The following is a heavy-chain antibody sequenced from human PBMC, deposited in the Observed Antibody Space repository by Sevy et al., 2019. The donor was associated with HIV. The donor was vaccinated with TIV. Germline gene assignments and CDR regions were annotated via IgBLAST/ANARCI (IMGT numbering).Heavy chain of an antibody. J-gene: IGHJ4*02. D-gene: IGHD6-13*01. CDR1: GFTFSSYW. Sequence: GGSLRLSCATSGFTFSSYWMHWVRQAPGKGLVWVSHVNSDGSSTPYADSVKGRFTISRDNAKNTLSLQMNSLRTEDTAVYYCVAANSWEDYWGQGTLVTVSS. CDR2: VNSDGSST. CDR3: VAANSWEDY. V-gene: IGHV3-74*01.